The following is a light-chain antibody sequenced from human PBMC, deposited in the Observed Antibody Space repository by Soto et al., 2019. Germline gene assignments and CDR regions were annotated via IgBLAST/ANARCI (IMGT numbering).Light chain of an antibody. Sequence: QLVLTQSPSASASLGASVKLTCTLSSGYTRYAIAWHQQQPEKGPRFLMKLNTDGSHSKGDGIPDRFSGSTSGAERYLTISSLQAEDEADYYCQTWGTGVWVFGGGTKVTVL. CDR2: LNTDGSH. CDR3: QTWGTGVWV. CDR1: SGYTRYA. V-gene: IGLV4-69*01. J-gene: IGLJ3*02.